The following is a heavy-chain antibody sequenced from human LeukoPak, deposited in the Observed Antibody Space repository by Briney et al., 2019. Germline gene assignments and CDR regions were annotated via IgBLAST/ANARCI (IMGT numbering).Heavy chain of an antibody. CDR3: ARGRGLLLDSGYDLYFDY. CDR1: GYTFTSYG. V-gene: IGHV1-18*01. D-gene: IGHD5-12*01. Sequence: ASVKVSCKASGYTFTSYGISWVRQAPGQGLEWMGWISAYNGNTNYAQKLQGRVTMTTDTSTSTAYMELRSLRSDDTPVYYCARGRGLLLDSGYDLYFDYWGQGTLVTVSS. CDR2: ISAYNGNT. J-gene: IGHJ4*02.